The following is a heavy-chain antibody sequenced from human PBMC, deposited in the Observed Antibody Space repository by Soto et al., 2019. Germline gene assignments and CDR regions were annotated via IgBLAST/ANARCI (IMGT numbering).Heavy chain of an antibody. V-gene: IGHV4-34*01. CDR2: INQSGST. CDR3: ARAHVMVVAGSTFDY. CDR1: SESFSKYY. Sequence: PSETLSLTCAVYSESFSKYYWNWIRQSPGKGLEWIGEINQSGSTNYNPSLKSRVTISIDTSKNQFSLKLNSVTAADTAMYYCARAHVMVVAGSTFDYWGHGTLVTVSS. J-gene: IGHJ4*01. D-gene: IGHD2-21*02.